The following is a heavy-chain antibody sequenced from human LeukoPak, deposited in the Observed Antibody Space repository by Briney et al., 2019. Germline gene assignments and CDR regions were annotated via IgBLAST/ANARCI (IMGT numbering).Heavy chain of an antibody. CDR3: ARVLPNYDSSGYPDY. D-gene: IGHD3-22*01. CDR2: ISGSGGST. V-gene: IGHV3-23*01. CDR1: GFTFSSYA. J-gene: IGHJ4*02. Sequence: GGSLRLSCAASGFTFSSYAMSWVRQAPGKGLEWVSAISGSGGSTYYADSVKGRFTISRDNSKNTLYLQMNSLRAEDTALYHCARVLPNYDSSGYPDYWGQGTLVTVSS.